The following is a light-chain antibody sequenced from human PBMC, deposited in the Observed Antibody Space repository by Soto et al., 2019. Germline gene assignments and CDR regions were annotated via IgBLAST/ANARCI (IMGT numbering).Light chain of an antibody. CDR3: EQLRSYPRT. Sequence: DIQLTQSPSFLSASIGDRVTITCRASEGIDSYLAWYQQKPGKAPRLLIYTASALQSGVPSRFRGSGSGTEFTLPIGGLEPEDFATYYCEQLRSYPRTFGPGTKVDIK. J-gene: IGKJ3*01. CDR2: TAS. V-gene: IGKV1-9*01. CDR1: EGIDSY.